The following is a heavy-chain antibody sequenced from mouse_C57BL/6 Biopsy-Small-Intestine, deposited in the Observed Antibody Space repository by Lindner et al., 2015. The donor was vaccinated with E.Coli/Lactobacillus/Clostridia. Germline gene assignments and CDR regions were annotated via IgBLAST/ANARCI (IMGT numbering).Heavy chain of an antibody. Sequence: SVKVSCKTSGGSFSNYAINWVRQAPGQGLEWIGRIVPVADLANYAQKFQGRVTITADKSTSTAYMELTSLRSEDTALYYCARNDEHWGQGSPVTVSS. D-gene: IGHD2-3*01. CDR3: ARNDEH. J-gene: IGHJ4*01. CDR2: IVPVADLA. V-gene: IGHV1-63*01. CDR1: GGSFSNYA.